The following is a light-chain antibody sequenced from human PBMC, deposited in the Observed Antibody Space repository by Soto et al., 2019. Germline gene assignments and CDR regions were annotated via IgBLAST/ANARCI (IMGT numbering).Light chain of an antibody. Sequence: DIQMTQSPSTLSASVGDRVTITCRASQSISSWLAWYQQKPGKAPKVLIHKASSLESGVPSRFIGSGSGTEFTLTISSLQPDDFATYHCQQYSIYPLTFGGGTKVEIK. CDR3: QQYSIYPLT. J-gene: IGKJ4*01. V-gene: IGKV1-5*03. CDR2: KAS. CDR1: QSISSW.